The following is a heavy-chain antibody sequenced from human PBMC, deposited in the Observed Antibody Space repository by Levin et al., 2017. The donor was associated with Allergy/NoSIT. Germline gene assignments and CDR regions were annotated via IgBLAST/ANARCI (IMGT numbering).Heavy chain of an antibody. J-gene: IGHJ3*02. V-gene: IGHV3-48*04. CDR2: ISARRSTM. CDR3: ASDEESVEDAFDI. CDR1: GFSFSTYG. Sequence: PGGSLRLSCAASGFSFSTYGMIWVRQAPGKGLEWVSYISARRSTMYYADSVKGRFTISRDDAKNTLYLQMSSLRAEDTAVYYCASDEESVEDAFDIWGQGTRVTVSS.